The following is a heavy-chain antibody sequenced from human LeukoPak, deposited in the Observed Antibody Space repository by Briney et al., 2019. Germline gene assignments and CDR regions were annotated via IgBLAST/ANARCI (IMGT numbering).Heavy chain of an antibody. J-gene: IGHJ3*02. Sequence: SETLSRTCSVSGVSSSSYYWSWIRQPPGKRLVWIGYIFYRGTTNYNPYLKSRVAISEDTSKNQFSLNLSSVTAADTAVYYCARGGYYGSGSDNAFDIWGQGTMVTVSS. CDR3: ARGGYYGSGSDNAFDI. CDR2: IFYRGTT. V-gene: IGHV4-59*01. D-gene: IGHD3-10*01. CDR1: GVSSSSYY.